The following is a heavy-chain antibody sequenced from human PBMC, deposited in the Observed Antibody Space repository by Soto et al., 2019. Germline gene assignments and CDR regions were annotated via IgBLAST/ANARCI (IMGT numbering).Heavy chain of an antibody. CDR1: GFTFSSYG. CDR2: ISYDGSNK. J-gene: IGHJ4*02. D-gene: IGHD3-10*01. V-gene: IGHV3-30*18. Sequence: QVQLVESGGGVVQPGRSLRLSCAASGFTFSSYGMHWVRQAPGKGLEWVAFISYDGSNKYYADSVKGRFIISRDNSKNTLYLQMISLRADDTAVFYCAKDHRYYGSGSQDYWGQGILVTVSS. CDR3: AKDHRYYGSGSQDY.